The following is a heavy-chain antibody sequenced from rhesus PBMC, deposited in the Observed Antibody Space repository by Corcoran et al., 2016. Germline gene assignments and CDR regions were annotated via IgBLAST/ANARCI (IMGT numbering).Heavy chain of an antibody. CDR2: IDKSGST. J-gene: IGHJ4*01. CDR1: GGSISGYW. V-gene: IGHV4-165*01. Sequence: QLQLQESGPGLVKPSETLSVTCAVSGGSISGYWWSWIRHPPGKGLEWIGRIDKSGSTDYNPSLKRRVTISRDTSKNQFSLKLSSVTAADTAVYYCARERYSGYTYWGQGVLVTVSS. CDR3: ARERYSGYTY. D-gene: IGHD5-24*01.